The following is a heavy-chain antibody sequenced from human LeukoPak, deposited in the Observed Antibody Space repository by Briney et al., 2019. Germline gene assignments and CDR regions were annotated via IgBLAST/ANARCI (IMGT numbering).Heavy chain of an antibody. CDR1: GGSFSGYY. V-gene: IGHV4-34*01. J-gene: IGHJ4*02. CDR2: INHNGST. Sequence: PSETLSLTCAVYGGSFSGYYWSWIRQPPGKGLEWIGEINHNGSTNYNPSLKSRVTISVDTSKNQFSLKLSSVTAADTAVYYCARGRTYSSSPLYYFDYWGQGTLVTVSS. CDR3: ARGRTYSSSPLYYFDY. D-gene: IGHD6-13*01.